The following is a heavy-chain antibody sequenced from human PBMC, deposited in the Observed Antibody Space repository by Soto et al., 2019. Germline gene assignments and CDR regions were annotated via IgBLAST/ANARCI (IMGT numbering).Heavy chain of an antibody. J-gene: IGHJ4*02. CDR2: INPNSGGT. V-gene: IGHV1-2*02. CDR3: ARDLAKGGGSAGFDY. Sequence: GASVKVSCKASGYTFTGYYIHWVRQAPGQGLEWMGWINPNSGGTKYPQKFQGRVTMTRDTSISTVYMSLTGPKSDDTAVYFCARDLAKGGGSAGFDYWGQGTLVTVSS. D-gene: IGHD2-15*01. CDR1: GYTFTGYY.